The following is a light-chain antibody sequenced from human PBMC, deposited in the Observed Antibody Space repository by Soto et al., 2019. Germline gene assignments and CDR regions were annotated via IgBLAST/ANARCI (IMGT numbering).Light chain of an antibody. V-gene: IGLV1-40*01. CDR3: HSYDISLSTYV. Sequence: QSVLTQPPSVSGAPRQRVTISCSGSSSNIGSNAVNWYQQFPGKAPTLLIYGNNNRPSGFPDRFSGSKSGTSASLAITGLQADDEADYYCHSYDISLSTYVLGAGTKLTVL. J-gene: IGLJ1*01. CDR1: SSNIGSNA. CDR2: GNN.